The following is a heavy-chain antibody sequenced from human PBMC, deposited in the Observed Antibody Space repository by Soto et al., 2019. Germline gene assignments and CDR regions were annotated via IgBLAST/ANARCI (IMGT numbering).Heavy chain of an antibody. D-gene: IGHD6-13*01. CDR1: GFTFSSYG. Sequence: QVQLVESGGGVVQPGRSLRLSCAASGFTFSSYGMHWVRQAPGKGLEWVAVIWYDGSNKYYADSVKGRFTISRDNSKNTQYLQMNSLRAEDTAVYYCARAKTPHSSSWLIDYWGQGTLVTVSS. V-gene: IGHV3-33*01. J-gene: IGHJ4*02. CDR2: IWYDGSNK. CDR3: ARAKTPHSSSWLIDY.